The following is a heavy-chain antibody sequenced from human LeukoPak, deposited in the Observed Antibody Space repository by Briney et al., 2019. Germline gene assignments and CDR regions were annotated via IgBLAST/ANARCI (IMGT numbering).Heavy chain of an antibody. Sequence: SETLSLTCAVYGGSFSGYYWSWIRQPPGKGLEWIGEINHSGSTNYNPSLKSRVTISVDTSKNQFSLNLSSVTAADTAVYYCARGDKYSPDYWGQGTLVTVSS. CDR1: GGSFSGYY. V-gene: IGHV4-34*01. D-gene: IGHD4-11*01. J-gene: IGHJ4*02. CDR2: INHSGST. CDR3: ARGDKYSPDY.